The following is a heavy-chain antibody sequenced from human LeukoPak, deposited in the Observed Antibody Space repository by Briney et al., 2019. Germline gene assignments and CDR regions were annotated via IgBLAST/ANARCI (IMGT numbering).Heavy chain of an antibody. CDR1: GFTFSSYS. CDR3: ARGGAGRSTVSWFDP. J-gene: IGHJ5*02. V-gene: IGHV3-21*01. Sequence: GGSLRLSCAASGFTFSSYSMNWVRQAPGKGLEWVSSISSSSSYIYYADSVKGRFTISRDNAKNSLYLQMNSLRAEDTAVYYCARGGAGRSTVSWFDPWGQGTLVTVSS. CDR2: ISSSSSYI. D-gene: IGHD4-11*01.